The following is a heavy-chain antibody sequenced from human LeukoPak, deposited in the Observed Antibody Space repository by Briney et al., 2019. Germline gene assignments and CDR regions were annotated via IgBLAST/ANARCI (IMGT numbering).Heavy chain of an antibody. V-gene: IGHV3-23*01. Sequence: GGSLRLSCAASGFTLSSYAMRWVRLAPGKGLEWVSAISGSGDSTYYADSVKGRFTISRDNSKSTLYLQMNSLRAEDTAVYYCAKGTIIAARPGYFDYWGQGTLVTVSS. J-gene: IGHJ4*02. CDR2: ISGSGDST. CDR1: GFTLSSYA. CDR3: AKGTIIAARPGYFDY. D-gene: IGHD6-6*01.